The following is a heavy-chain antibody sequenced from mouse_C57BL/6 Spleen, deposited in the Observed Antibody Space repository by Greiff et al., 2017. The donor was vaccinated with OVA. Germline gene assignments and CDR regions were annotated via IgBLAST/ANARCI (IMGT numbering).Heavy chain of an antibody. CDR1: GYTFTSYW. CDR3: ARSKGDGYPWFAY. J-gene: IGHJ3*01. CDR2: IDPSDSET. V-gene: IGHV1-52*01. Sequence: QVQLQQPGAELVRPGSSVKLSCKASGYTFTSYWMHWVKQRPIQGLEWIGNIDPSDSETHYNQKFKDKATLTVDKSSSTAYMQLSSLTSEDSAVYYCARSKGDGYPWFAYWGQGTLVTVSA. D-gene: IGHD2-3*01.